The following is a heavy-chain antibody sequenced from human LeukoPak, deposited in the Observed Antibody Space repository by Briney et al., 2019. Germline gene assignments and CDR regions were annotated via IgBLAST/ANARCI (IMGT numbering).Heavy chain of an antibody. D-gene: IGHD3-22*01. CDR2: INHSGST. V-gene: IGHV4-34*01. J-gene: IGHJ4*02. Sequence: SETLSLTCAVYGGSFSGYYWSWIRQPPGKGLEWIGEINHSGSTNYNPSLKSRVTISVDTSKNQFSLKLSSATAADTAVYYCAVGPRYYYDSSGSLDYWGQGALVTVSS. CDR3: AVGPRYYYDSSGSLDY. CDR1: GGSFSGYY.